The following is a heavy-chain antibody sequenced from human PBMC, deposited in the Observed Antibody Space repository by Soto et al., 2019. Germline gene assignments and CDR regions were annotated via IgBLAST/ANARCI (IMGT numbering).Heavy chain of an antibody. J-gene: IGHJ6*04. D-gene: IGHD6-13*01. CDR2: ILNDGNAY. Sequence: QVQLVDSGGGVVQPGRSLRLSCAASGFNFNNYGMHWVRQAPGKGLAWVAGILNDGNAYYYANSVKGRFTISRDNSKNRLYLQMSSLRAEDPAVYYCARSLISPPTRGAASARGGMDVWGKGTTVTVSS. CDR3: ARSLISPPTRGAASARGGMDV. V-gene: IGHV3-33*01. CDR1: GFNFNNYG.